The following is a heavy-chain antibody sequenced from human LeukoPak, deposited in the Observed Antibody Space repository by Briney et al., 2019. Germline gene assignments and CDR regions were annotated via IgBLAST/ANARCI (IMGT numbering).Heavy chain of an antibody. CDR3: ARSELWFGETYFDY. Sequence: PGGSLTLSCAASGFTFSSYGMHWVRQAPGKGLEWLAVISYDGSNKYYADSVKGRFTISRDNSKTTLYLQMNSLRAEDTAVYYCARSELWFGETYFDYWGQGTLVTVSS. J-gene: IGHJ4*02. V-gene: IGHV3-30*03. CDR2: ISYDGSNK. D-gene: IGHD3-10*01. CDR1: GFTFSSYG.